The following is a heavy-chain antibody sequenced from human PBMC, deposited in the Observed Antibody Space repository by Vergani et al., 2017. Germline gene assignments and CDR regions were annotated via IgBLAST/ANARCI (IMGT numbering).Heavy chain of an antibody. D-gene: IGHD2-21*01. CDR2: IYPGDSDT. CDR3: TRHVPCGDGACLHFDH. V-gene: IGHV5-51*01. J-gene: IGHJ4*02. Sequence: EVQLVQSGAEVKKPGESLKISCKGSGYTFTNYWIGWVRQMPGKGLEWMGIIYPGDSDTRYSPSFQGQVTISADKSIITAYLQWRSLEASDTAIYYCTRHVPCGDGACLHFDHWGQGTQVTVSS. CDR1: GYTFTNYW.